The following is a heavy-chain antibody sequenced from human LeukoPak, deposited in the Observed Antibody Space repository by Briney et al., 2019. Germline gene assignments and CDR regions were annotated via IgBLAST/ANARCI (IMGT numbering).Heavy chain of an antibody. CDR2: IYYTENT. J-gene: IGHJ3*01. D-gene: IGHD3-10*01. CDR1: GGSISSYY. Sequence: PSETLSLTCTVSGGSISSYYWNWIRQPPGKGLEWIGYIYYTENTNYNPSLKSRVTMSSDTCKNQFSLSLSSVVSAGTGVYYCAARYYYGSHALDVWGQGTMVIVSS. V-gene: IGHV4-59*01. CDR3: AARYYYGSHALDV.